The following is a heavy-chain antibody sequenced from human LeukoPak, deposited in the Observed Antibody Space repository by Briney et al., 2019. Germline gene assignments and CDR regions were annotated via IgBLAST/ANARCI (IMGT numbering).Heavy chain of an antibody. D-gene: IGHD1-26*01. CDR3: ASELVGATTRSDY. CDR1: GFTFSSYW. V-gene: IGHV3-7*01. CDR2: IKQDGSEK. J-gene: IGHJ4*02. Sequence: SGGSLRLSCAASGFTFSSYWMSWVRQAPGKGLEWVANIKQDGSEKYYVDSVKGRFTISRDNAKNSLYLQMNSLRAEDTAVYYCASELVGATTRSDYWGQGTLVTVSS.